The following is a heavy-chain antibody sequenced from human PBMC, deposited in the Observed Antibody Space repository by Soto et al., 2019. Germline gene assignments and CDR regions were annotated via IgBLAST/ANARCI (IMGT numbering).Heavy chain of an antibody. CDR1: GVSARSYT. V-gene: IGHV4-4*07. Sequence: SETLSLTCIVSGVSARSYTWSWVRQPANKGLEWIGRVFSSVSTTYNPSLKSRVTITLNTPENRISLKLDSVTDADAGGYYCARDGMTTGDTWGPGTAVTVSS. CDR3: ARDGMTTGDT. D-gene: IGHD2-21*02. CDR2: VFSSVST. J-gene: IGHJ4*01.